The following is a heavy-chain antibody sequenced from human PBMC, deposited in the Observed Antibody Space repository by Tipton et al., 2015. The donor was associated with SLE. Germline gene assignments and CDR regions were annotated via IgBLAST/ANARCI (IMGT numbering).Heavy chain of an antibody. CDR3: ARVGAAPYFDY. Sequence: TLSLTCTVSGGSISSSSYYWGWIRQPPGKGLEWIGSIYYSGSTYYNPSLQSRVTISVDTSKNQFSLKLSSVTAADTAVYYCARVGAAPYFDYWGQGTLVTVSS. CDR1: GGSISSSSYY. J-gene: IGHJ4*02. D-gene: IGHD6-13*01. V-gene: IGHV4-39*07. CDR2: IYYSGST.